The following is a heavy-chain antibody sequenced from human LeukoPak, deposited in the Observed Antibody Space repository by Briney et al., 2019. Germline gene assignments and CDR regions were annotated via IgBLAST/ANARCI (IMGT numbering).Heavy chain of an antibody. V-gene: IGHV3-23*01. D-gene: IGHD2-15*01. CDR2: ISGNSRTT. Sequence: GGSLRLSCAASGFTFSNYAMTWVRQAPGKGLEWVSAISGNSRTTYYADSVKGRFTISRDNPKNTLYLQMTSLRAEDTAIYYCAKDYVASCSGGTCYWSDYWGQGTLVTVSS. J-gene: IGHJ4*02. CDR1: GFTFSNYA. CDR3: AKDYVASCSGGTCYWSDY.